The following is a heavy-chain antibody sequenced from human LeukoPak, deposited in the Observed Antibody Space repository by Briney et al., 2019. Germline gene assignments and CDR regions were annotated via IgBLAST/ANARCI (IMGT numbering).Heavy chain of an antibody. Sequence: PSETLSLTCAVYGGSFSGYYWSWIRQPPGKGLEWIGEINHSGSTNYNPSLKSRVTISVDTSKNQFSLKLSSVTAADTAVYYCARPRPLNVPYYFDYWGQGTLVTVSS. CDR3: ARPRPLNVPYYFDY. CDR2: INHSGST. D-gene: IGHD6-6*01. J-gene: IGHJ4*02. V-gene: IGHV4-34*01. CDR1: GGSFSGYY.